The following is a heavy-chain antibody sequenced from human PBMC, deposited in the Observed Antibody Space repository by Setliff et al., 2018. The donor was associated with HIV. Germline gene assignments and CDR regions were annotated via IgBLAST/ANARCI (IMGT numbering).Heavy chain of an antibody. CDR1: GFTFDDYA. J-gene: IGHJ6*03. Sequence: GSLRLSCAASGFTFDDYAMHWVRQAPGKGLEWLSYISRNSDTIYYADSVKGRFTISRDNAENSLFLQMNSLRAEDTAVYYCARVQYFNSGGYWATIRHYYYMDVWGKGTAVTVSS. V-gene: IGHV3-48*01. CDR3: ARVQYFNSGGYWATIRHYYYMDV. D-gene: IGHD3-22*01. CDR2: ISRNSDTI.